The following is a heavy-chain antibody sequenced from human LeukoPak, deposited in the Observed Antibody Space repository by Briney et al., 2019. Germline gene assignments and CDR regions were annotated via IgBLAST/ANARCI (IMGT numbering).Heavy chain of an antibody. CDR3: ARDLAAAGPDYNWFDP. D-gene: IGHD6-13*01. J-gene: IGHJ5*02. V-gene: IGHV4-59*01. CDR2: IYYSGST. CDR1: GGSISSYY. Sequence: SETLSLTCTVSGGSISSYYWSWIRQPPGKGLEWIGYIYYSGSTNYNPSLKSRVTISVDKSRNQFSLKLSSVTAADTAVYYCARDLAAAGPDYNWFDPWGQGTLVTVSS.